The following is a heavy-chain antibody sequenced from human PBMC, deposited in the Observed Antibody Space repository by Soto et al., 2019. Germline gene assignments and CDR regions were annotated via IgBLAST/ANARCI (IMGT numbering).Heavy chain of an antibody. Sequence: GEGLEWIGSIYYSGSTYYNPSLKSRVTISVDTSKNQFSLKLSSVTAADTAVFFFQAEDGIRGLCTVSAFLLNRSSDL. J-gene: IGHJ2*01. D-gene: IGHD2-15*01. CDR2: IYYSGST. V-gene: IGHV4-39*01. CDR3: QAEDGIRGLCTVSAFLLNRSSDL.